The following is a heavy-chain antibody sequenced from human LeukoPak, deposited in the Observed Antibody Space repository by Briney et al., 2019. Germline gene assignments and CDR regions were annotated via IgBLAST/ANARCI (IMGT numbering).Heavy chain of an antibody. D-gene: IGHD3-22*01. CDR2: ISSSGTYN. V-gene: IGHV3-21*01. CDR3: ARVAQYYYDSSGYYCPDY. Sequence: GGSLRLSCAASGFIFSAYTMNWVRQAPGKGLEWVSSISSSGTYNYYADSVKGRFTISRDNAQNSVYLQMNSLRAEDTAVYYCARVAQYYYDSSGYYCPDYWGQGTLVTVSS. CDR1: GFIFSAYT. J-gene: IGHJ4*02.